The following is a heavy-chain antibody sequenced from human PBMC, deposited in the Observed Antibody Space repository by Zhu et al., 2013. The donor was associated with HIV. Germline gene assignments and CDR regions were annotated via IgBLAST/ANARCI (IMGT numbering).Heavy chain of an antibody. Sequence: CKASGYTFTSYQIHWVRQAPGQGLEWMGIINPSGGSTRYAQKFQGRVTMTRDTSTRTVYMELSSLRSEDTAVYYCARARLGFGIDAFDIWGQGTMVTVSS. CDR3: ARARLGFGIDAFDI. D-gene: IGHD3-10*01. V-gene: IGHV1-46*01. J-gene: IGHJ3*02. CDR1: GYTFTSYQ. CDR2: INPSGGST.